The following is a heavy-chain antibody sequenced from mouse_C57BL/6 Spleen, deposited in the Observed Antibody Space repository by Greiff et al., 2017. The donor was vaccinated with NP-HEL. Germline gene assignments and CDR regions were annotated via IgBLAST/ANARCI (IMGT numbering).Heavy chain of an antibody. V-gene: IGHV1-61*01. CDR3: ARYYGSSYWYFDV. J-gene: IGHJ1*03. CDR1: GYTFTSYW. Sequence: QVQLQQSGAELVRPGSSVKLSCKASGYTFTSYWMDWVKQRPGQGLEWIGNIYPSDSETHYNQKFKDKATLTVDKSSSTPYMQLSSLTSEDAAVYYCARYYGSSYWYFDVWGTGTTVTVSS. CDR2: IYPSDSET. D-gene: IGHD1-1*01.